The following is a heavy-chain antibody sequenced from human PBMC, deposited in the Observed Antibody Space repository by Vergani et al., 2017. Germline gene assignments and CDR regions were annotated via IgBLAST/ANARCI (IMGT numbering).Heavy chain of an antibody. CDR3: ARRFRIAVAGPTNAFDY. Sequence: QVQLVQSGAEVKKPGASVKVSCKASGYPFTSYYMHWVRQAPGQGLEWMGIINPSGGSTSYAQKFQGRVTMTRDTSTSTVYMELSSLRSEDTAVYYCARRFRIAVAGPTNAFDYWGQGTLVTVSS. D-gene: IGHD6-19*01. CDR2: INPSGGST. CDR1: GYPFTSYY. V-gene: IGHV1-46*03. J-gene: IGHJ4*02.